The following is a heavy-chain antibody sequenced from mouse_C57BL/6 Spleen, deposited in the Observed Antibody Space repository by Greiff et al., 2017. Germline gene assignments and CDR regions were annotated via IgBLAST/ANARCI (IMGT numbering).Heavy chain of an antibody. D-gene: IGHD2-4*01. V-gene: IGHV5-17*01. CDR2: ISSGSGTI. CDR3: SGSYDDDDWGFDY. CDR1: GFTFSDYG. Sequence: EVMLVESGGGLVKPGGSLKLSCAASGFTFSDYGMHWVRQAPEKGLEWVAYISSGSGTIYYADTMKGRFTISRDNAKNTLCLQMTSLRSEDTAMYYCSGSYDDDDWGFDYWGQGTTLTVSS. J-gene: IGHJ2*01.